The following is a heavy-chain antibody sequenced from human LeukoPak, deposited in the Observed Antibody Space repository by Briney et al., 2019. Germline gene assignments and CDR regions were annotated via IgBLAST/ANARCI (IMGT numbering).Heavy chain of an antibody. CDR3: ARGRLAVAGTSYYYYGMDV. J-gene: IGHJ6*02. D-gene: IGHD6-19*01. CDR2: INHSGST. V-gene: IGHV4-34*01. Sequence: SETLSLTCTVSGGSISSYYWSWIRQPPGKGLEWIGEINHSGSTNYSPSLKSRVTISVDTSKNQFSLKLSSVTAADTAVYYCARGRLAVAGTSYYYYGMDVWGQGTTVTVSS. CDR1: GGSISSYY.